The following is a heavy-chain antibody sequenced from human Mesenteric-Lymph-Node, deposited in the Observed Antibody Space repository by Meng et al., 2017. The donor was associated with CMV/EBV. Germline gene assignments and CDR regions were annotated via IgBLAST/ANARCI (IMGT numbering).Heavy chain of an antibody. J-gene: IGHJ4*02. CDR1: GGSISSYY. Sequence: SETLSLTCSVSGGSISSYYWSWIRQPPGKGLESIGYIYYSGSTNYNPSLKSRVTISVDTSKNQFSLKLSSVTAADTAVYYCARALLGGNSFDYWGQGTLVTVSS. CDR3: ARALLGGNSFDY. CDR2: IYYSGST. V-gene: IGHV4-59*01. D-gene: IGHD2-15*01.